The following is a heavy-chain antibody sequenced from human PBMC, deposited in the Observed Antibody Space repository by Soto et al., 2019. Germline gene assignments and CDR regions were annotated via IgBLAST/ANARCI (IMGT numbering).Heavy chain of an antibody. J-gene: IGHJ3*02. D-gene: IGHD3-3*01. CDR2: ISAYNGNT. V-gene: IGHV1-18*01. Sequence: ASVKVSCKASGYTFTSYGISWVRQAPGQGLEWMGWISAYNGNTNYAQKLQGRVTMTTDTSTSTAYMELRSLRSDDTAVYYCARDLMSITIFGVVNMGRGARINGAFDIWGQGTMVTVSS. CDR1: GYTFTSYG. CDR3: ARDLMSITIFGVVNMGRGARINGAFDI.